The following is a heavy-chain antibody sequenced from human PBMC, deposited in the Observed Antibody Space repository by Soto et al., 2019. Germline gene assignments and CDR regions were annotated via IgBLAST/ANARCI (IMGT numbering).Heavy chain of an antibody. CDR1: GYTFTSYD. CDR3: AREGKYSYGFDY. J-gene: IGHJ4*02. V-gene: IGHV1-8*01. Sequence: ASVKVSCKSSGYTFTSYDINWVRQATGQGLEWMGWMNPNSGNTGYAQKFQGRVTMSRNTSISTAYMELSSLRSEDTAVYYCAREGKYSYGFDYWGQGTLLTVSS. D-gene: IGHD5-18*01. CDR2: MNPNSGNT.